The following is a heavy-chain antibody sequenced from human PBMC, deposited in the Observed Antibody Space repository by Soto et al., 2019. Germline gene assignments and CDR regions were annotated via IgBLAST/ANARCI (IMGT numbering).Heavy chain of an antibody. Sequence: SETLSLTCTVSGGSISSSSYYWGWIRQPPGKGLEWIGSIYYSGSTYYNPSLKSRVTISVDTSKNQFSLKLGSVTAADTAVYYCASGETADDEGFFDYWGQGTLVTVSS. CDR2: IYYSGST. V-gene: IGHV4-39*01. J-gene: IGHJ4*02. CDR3: ASGETADDEGFFDY. CDR1: GGSISSSSYY. D-gene: IGHD5-18*01.